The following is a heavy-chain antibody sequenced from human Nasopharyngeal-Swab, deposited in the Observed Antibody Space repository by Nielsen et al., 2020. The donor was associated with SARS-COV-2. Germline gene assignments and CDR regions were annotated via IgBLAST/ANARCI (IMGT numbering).Heavy chain of an antibody. J-gene: IGHJ6*02. Sequence: SVKVSCKASGFTFTSSAVQWVRQARGQRLEWIGWIVVGSTKTNYAQKFQERITITRDMSTSTAYVELSRLRSEDTALYYCAAFISNRPGVWGQGTTVTVSS. CDR2: IVVGSTKT. V-gene: IGHV1-58*01. CDR1: GFTFTSSA. D-gene: IGHD6-6*01. CDR3: AAFISNRPGV.